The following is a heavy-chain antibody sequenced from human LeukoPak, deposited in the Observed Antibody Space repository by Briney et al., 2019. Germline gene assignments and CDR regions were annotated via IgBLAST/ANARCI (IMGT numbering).Heavy chain of an antibody. D-gene: IGHD6-19*01. CDR2: IYYSGST. CDR1: GGSISSSRYS. CDR3: ARHGWYGYYFDY. Sequence: SETLSLTCTVSGGSISSSRYSCARIRQPPGKGLGWNGSIYYSGSTYYNPYLKSRVTISVDTSKNHFSLKLSSVTAADTAVYYCARHGWYGYYFDYWGQGTLVTVSS. V-gene: IGHV4-39*01. J-gene: IGHJ4*02.